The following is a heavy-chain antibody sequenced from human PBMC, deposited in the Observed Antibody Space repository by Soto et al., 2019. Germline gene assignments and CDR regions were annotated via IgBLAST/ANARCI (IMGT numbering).Heavy chain of an antibody. Sequence: SETLSLTCTVSGGSISSYYWSWIRQPPGKGLEWIGYIYYSGSTNYNPSLKSRVTISVDTSKNQFSLKLSSVTAADTAVYYCANYPTTVTSDYWGQGTLVTISS. D-gene: IGHD4-17*01. CDR3: ANYPTTVTSDY. J-gene: IGHJ4*02. CDR1: GGSISSYY. V-gene: IGHV4-59*01. CDR2: IYYSGST.